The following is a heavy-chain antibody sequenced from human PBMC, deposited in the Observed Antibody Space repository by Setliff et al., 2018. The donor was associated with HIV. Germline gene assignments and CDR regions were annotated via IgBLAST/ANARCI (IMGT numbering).Heavy chain of an antibody. J-gene: IGHJ4*02. CDR2: IYYSGST. Sequence: SETLSLTCTVSGGSISTSNWWGWIRQTPGKGLEWIGYIYYSGSTNYNPSLKSRVTMSLDTSKNQFSLKLSSVTAADTAVYYCARGATTNFDYWGQGTLVTVSS. V-gene: IGHV4-28*03. CDR1: GGSISTSNW. D-gene: IGHD1-1*01. CDR3: ARGATTNFDY.